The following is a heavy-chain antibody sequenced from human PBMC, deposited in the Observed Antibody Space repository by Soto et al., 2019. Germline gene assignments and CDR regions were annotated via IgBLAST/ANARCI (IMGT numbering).Heavy chain of an antibody. Sequence: QVQLVESGGGLVKPGGSLRLSCAASGFTFSDYYMSWIRQAPGKGLEWVSYISGSSSYTNNADSVKGRFTISRDNAKNSLYLQMNSLRAEDTAVYYCARGGIAVAGTAWFDPWGQGTLVTVSS. J-gene: IGHJ5*02. CDR2: ISGSSSYT. CDR3: ARGGIAVAGTAWFDP. D-gene: IGHD6-19*01. V-gene: IGHV3-11*05. CDR1: GFTFSDYY.